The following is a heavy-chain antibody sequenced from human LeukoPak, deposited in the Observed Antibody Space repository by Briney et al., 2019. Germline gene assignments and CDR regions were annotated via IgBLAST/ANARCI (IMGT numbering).Heavy chain of an antibody. V-gene: IGHV4-4*07. J-gene: IGHJ5*02. D-gene: IGHD6-19*01. CDR3: ARSSSSGWGFRFDP. Sequence: SETLSLTCTVSGGSISSYYWSWIRQSPGKGLEWIGRIYTSGSTNYNPSLKSRVTISVDTFKNQFSLKLSSVTAADTAVYYCARSSSSGWGFRFDPWGQGTLVTVSS. CDR1: GGSISSYY. CDR2: IYTSGST.